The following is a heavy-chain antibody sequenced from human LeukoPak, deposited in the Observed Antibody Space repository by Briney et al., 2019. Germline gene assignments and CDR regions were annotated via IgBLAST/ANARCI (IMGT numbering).Heavy chain of an antibody. J-gene: IGHJ4*02. CDR3: ARGESHGD. Sequence: SETLSLTCTVSGYSISSGYYWGWIRQPPGKGLEWIGNIYHSGSTYYNPSLKSRVTISIDMSKNQFSLKLSSVTAADTAVYYCARGESHGDWGQGTLVTVSS. V-gene: IGHV4-38-2*02. CDR1: GYSISSGYY. CDR2: IYHSGST. D-gene: IGHD3-10*01.